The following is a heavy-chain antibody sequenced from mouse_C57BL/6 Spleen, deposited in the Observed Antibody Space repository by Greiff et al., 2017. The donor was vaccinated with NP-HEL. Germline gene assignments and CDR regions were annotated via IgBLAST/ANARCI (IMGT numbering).Heavy chain of an antibody. CDR3: ARSRYYGSSSTMDY. V-gene: IGHV1-69*01. CDR1: GYTFTSYW. Sequence: QVQLKQPGAELVMPGASVKLSCKASGYTFTSYWMHWVKQRPGQGLEWIGEIDPSDSYTNYNQQFKGKSTLTVDKSSSTAYMQLSSLTSEDSAVYYCARSRYYGSSSTMDYWGQGTSVTVSS. J-gene: IGHJ4*01. D-gene: IGHD1-1*01. CDR2: IDPSDSYT.